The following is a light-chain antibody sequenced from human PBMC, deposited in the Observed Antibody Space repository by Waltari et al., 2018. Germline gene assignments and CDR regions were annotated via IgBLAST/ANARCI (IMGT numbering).Light chain of an antibody. CDR2: GAT. Sequence: DIQMTQSPSSLSASVGDRVTITCRASQSIASYLNWYQKKPGEAPKVLIFGATSLQSGVPSRFSGSGSGTEFTLTVTSLQPEDFATYYCQQSYSTPYTFGQGTNLDIK. J-gene: IGKJ2*01. CDR3: QQSYSTPYT. V-gene: IGKV1-39*01. CDR1: QSIASY.